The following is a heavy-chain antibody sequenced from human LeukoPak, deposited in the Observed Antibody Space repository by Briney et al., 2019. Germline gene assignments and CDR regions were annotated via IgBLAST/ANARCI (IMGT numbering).Heavy chain of an antibody. J-gene: IGHJ4*02. CDR1: GFTFTTYG. Sequence: GGSLRLSCAASGFTFTTYGMNWVRQAPGKGLEWVANIKQDGSEKYYVDSVKGRFTISRDNAKNSLYLQMNSLRAEDTAVYYCARVGRPMWGLDYWGQGTLVTVSS. D-gene: IGHD3-10*02. V-gene: IGHV3-7*01. CDR2: IKQDGSEK. CDR3: ARVGRPMWGLDY.